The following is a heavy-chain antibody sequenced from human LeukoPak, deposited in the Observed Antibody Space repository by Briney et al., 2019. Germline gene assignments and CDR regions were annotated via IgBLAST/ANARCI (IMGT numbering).Heavy chain of an antibody. V-gene: IGHV1-69*05. D-gene: IGHD4-11*01. J-gene: IGHJ4*02. Sequence: GASVKVSCKASGGTFSSHAISWVRQAPGQGLEWMGGINPIFHTPTYAKKFQGRLTITKDESMSTASMDLSSLISDDMAVYYCARGRTTGEFDYWGQGTLVTVSS. CDR3: ARGRTTGEFDY. CDR2: INPIFHTP. CDR1: GGTFSSHA.